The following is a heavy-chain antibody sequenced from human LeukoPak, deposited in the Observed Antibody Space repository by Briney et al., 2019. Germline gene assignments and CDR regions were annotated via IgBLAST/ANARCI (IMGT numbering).Heavy chain of an antibody. CDR1: GGTFSSYA. V-gene: IGHV1-69*05. D-gene: IGHD3-3*01. CDR3: ARTTYDFWSGYYHFDY. Sequence: GASVKVSCKASGGTFSSYAISWVRQAPGQGLGWMGRIIPIFGTANYAQKFQGRVTITTDESTSTAYMELSSLRSEDTAVYYCARTTYDFWSGYYHFDYWGQGTLVTVSS. CDR2: IIPIFGTA. J-gene: IGHJ4*02.